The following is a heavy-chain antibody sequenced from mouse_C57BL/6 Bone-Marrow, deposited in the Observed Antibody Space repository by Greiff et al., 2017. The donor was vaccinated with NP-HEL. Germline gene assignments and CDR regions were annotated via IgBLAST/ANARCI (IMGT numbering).Heavy chain of an antibody. V-gene: IGHV1-69*01. D-gene: IGHD3-2*02. Sequence: QVQLQQPGAELVMPGASVKLSCKASGYTFTSYWMHWVKQRPGQGLEWIGEIDPSDSYTNYNQKFKGKSTLTVDKSSSTAYMQRSSLTSEDSAVYYCARGDSSGSFFDYWGQGTTLTVSS. CDR1: GYTFTSYW. J-gene: IGHJ2*01. CDR2: IDPSDSYT. CDR3: ARGDSSGSFFDY.